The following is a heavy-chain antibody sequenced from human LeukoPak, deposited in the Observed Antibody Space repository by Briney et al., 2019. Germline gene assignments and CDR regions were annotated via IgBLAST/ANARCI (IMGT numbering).Heavy chain of an antibody. Sequence: GGSLRLSCAASGFTFSSYAMSWVRQAPGKGLEWVSAISGSGGSTYYADSVKGRFTIPRDNSKNTLYLQMNSLRAEDTAVYYCAKDEDVVPAAKAYWGQGTLVTVSS. J-gene: IGHJ4*02. V-gene: IGHV3-23*01. CDR1: GFTFSSYA. CDR2: ISGSGGST. D-gene: IGHD2-2*01. CDR3: AKDEDVVPAAKAY.